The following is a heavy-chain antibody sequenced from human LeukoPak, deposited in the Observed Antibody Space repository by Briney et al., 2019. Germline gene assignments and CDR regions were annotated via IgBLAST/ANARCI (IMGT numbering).Heavy chain of an antibody. V-gene: IGHV4-59*01. D-gene: IGHD5-24*01. CDR1: GGSISSYY. Sequence: SETLSLTCTVSGGSISSYYWSWIRQPPGKGLEWIGCIYYSGSTNYNPSLKSRVTISVDTSKNQFSLKLSSVTAADTAVYYCAREVEMATTKYSQYAFDIWGQGTMVTVSS. CDR2: IYYSGST. CDR3: AREVEMATTKYSQYAFDI. J-gene: IGHJ3*02.